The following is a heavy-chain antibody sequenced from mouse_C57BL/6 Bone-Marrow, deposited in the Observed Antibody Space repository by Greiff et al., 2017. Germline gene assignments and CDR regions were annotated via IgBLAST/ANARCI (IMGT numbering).Heavy chain of an antibody. J-gene: IGHJ2*01. V-gene: IGHV5-6*01. CDR2: ISSGGSYT. Sequence: EVHLVESGGDLVKPGGSLKLSCAASGFTFSSYGMSWVRQTPDKRLEWVATISSGGSYTYYPDSVKGRFTISRDNAKNTLYLQMSSLKSEDTAMYYCASGGYDYFFDYWGQGTTLTVSS. CDR3: ASGGYDYFFDY. CDR1: GFTFSSYG. D-gene: IGHD2-4*01.